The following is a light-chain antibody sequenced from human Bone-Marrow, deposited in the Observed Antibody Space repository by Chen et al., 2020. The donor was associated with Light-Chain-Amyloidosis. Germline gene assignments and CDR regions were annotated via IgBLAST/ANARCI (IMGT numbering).Light chain of an antibody. J-gene: IGLJ3*02. Sequence: SYVLTQPSSVSVAPGQTATIACGGNNIGSTSVHWYQQTPGQAPLLFVYDDSDRPSVIPERLSGSNSGNTATLTISRVEAGDEADYYCQVWDRSSDRPVFGGGTKLTVL. CDR3: QVWDRSSDRPV. CDR1: NIGSTS. V-gene: IGLV3-21*02. CDR2: DDS.